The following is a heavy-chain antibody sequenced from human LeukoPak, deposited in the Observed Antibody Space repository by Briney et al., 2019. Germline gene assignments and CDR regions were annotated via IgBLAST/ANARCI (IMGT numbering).Heavy chain of an antibody. CDR2: IYHSGGT. CDR3: ARLWGEDLGA. CDR1: GGSISTKW. J-gene: IGHJ5*02. V-gene: IGHV4-4*02. D-gene: IGHD1-26*01. Sequence: SETLSLTSAVSGGSISTKWWSWVRQPPGKGLEWIGEIYHSGGTNYNPSLKSRVTISVDTSKNQFSLKLSSVTAADTAVYYCARLWGEDLGAWGQGTLVTVSS.